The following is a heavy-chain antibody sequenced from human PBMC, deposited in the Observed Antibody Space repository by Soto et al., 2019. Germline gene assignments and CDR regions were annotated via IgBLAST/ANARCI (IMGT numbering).Heavy chain of an antibody. CDR3: ARDRSVVVVAATEPRRYYGMDV. D-gene: IGHD2-15*01. CDR2: IHYGGST. V-gene: IGHV4-34*09. J-gene: IGHJ6*02. Sequence: PSETLSLTCAVYGGSFSGYYWSWIRQPSGKGLEWIGYIHYGGSTYYNPSLKSRVTISVDTSKNQFSLKLSSVTAADTAVYYCARDRSVVVVAATEPRRYYGMDVWGQGTTVTVSS. CDR1: GGSFSGYY.